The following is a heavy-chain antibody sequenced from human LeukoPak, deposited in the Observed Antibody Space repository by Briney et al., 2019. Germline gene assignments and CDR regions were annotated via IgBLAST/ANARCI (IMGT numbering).Heavy chain of an antibody. CDR3: ARTPCSGGSCYSSWFDP. Sequence: ASVKVSCKASGYTFTGYYTHWVRQAPGQGLEWMGWINPNSGGTNYAQKFQGRVTMTRDTSISTAYMELSRLRSDDTAVYYCARTPCSGGSCYSSWFDPWGQGTLVTVSS. J-gene: IGHJ5*02. CDR1: GYTFTGYY. CDR2: INPNSGGT. D-gene: IGHD2-15*01. V-gene: IGHV1-2*02.